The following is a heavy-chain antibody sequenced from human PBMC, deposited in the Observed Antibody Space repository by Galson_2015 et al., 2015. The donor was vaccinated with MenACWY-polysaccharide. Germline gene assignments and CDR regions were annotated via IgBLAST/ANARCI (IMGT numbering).Heavy chain of an antibody. D-gene: IGHD5-12*01. CDR3: ARGYSAYD. Sequence: SLRLSCAASEFTFSTYWMHWVRQAPGKGLVWVSRIKSDGSSTNYADSVKGRFTISRDNAKNTLYLHMNSLRAEDTALYYCARGYSAYDWGQGTLVTVSA. CDR1: EFTFSTYW. J-gene: IGHJ4*02. V-gene: IGHV3-74*01. CDR2: IKSDGSST.